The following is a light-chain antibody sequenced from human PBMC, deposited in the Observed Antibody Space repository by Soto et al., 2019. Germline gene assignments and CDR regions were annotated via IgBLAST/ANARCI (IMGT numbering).Light chain of an antibody. Sequence: DIQMPQSPSSLSASVGDRVTITCRASQSISSYLNWYQQKPGKDPKLLIYAASSLQSGVPSRFSGSGSGTDFTLTISSLQPEDFATYYCQQSYSTPPLTFGGGTKVEI. CDR3: QQSYSTPPLT. CDR1: QSISSY. J-gene: IGKJ4*01. CDR2: AAS. V-gene: IGKV1-39*01.